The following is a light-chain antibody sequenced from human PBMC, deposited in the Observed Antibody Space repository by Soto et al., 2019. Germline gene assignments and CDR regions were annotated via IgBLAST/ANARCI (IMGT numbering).Light chain of an antibody. J-gene: IGKJ3*01. Sequence: EIVMTQSPATLSVSPGDTAILSCRASQSVSTNLAWYQQKPGQAPRLLIYGASTRATDMPARFTGSGSGTEFTLTISSLQSEYFTVYYCQEYNDWPLFTFGPGTRVDFK. CDR2: GAS. V-gene: IGKV3-15*01. CDR1: QSVSTN. CDR3: QEYNDWPLFT.